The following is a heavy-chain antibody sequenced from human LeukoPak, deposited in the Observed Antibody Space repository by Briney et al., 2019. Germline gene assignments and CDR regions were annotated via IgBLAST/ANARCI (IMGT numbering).Heavy chain of an antibody. V-gene: IGHV1-69*02. D-gene: IGHD2-15*01. Sequence: SVKVSCKASGYTFTGYYMHWVRQAPGQGLEWMGRIIPILGIANYAQKFQGRVTITADKSTSTAYMELSSLRSEDTAVYYCARNGLGVAATLMGHRGFDYWGQGTLVTVSS. CDR3: ARNGLGVAATLMGHRGFDY. CDR1: GYTFTGYY. J-gene: IGHJ4*02. CDR2: IIPILGIA.